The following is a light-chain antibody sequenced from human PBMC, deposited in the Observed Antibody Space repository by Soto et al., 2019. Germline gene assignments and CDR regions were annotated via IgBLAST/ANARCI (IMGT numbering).Light chain of an antibody. V-gene: IGKV3-20*01. CDR3: QQYGSSPNT. CDR1: QSVSSSY. Sequence: EIVLTQSPGTLSLSPGQRATLSCRASQSVSSSYLAWYQQKPGQAPRLLIYGASGRATGIPDRFSGSGSGTDFTLTNSRLEPEDFAVYYCQQYGSSPNTFGQGTRLEIK. CDR2: GAS. J-gene: IGKJ5*01.